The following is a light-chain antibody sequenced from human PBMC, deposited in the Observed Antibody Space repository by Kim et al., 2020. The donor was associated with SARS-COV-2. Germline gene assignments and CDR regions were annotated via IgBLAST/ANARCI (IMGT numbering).Light chain of an antibody. CDR2: GAS. J-gene: IGKJ2*01. CDR3: HQYGIFPYT. Sequence: STGERAAPSCKPNQTHSSTFIGWVQQKPGQAPSLLIYGASTRATGIPGRFSGSGSGADFTLTISRLEPEDFAVYYCHQYGIFPYTFGQGTKVDIK. V-gene: IGKV3-20*01. CDR1: QTHSSTF.